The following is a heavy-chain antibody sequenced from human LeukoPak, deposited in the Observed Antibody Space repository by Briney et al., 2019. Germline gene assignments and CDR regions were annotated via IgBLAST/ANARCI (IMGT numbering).Heavy chain of an antibody. V-gene: IGHV3-49*03. D-gene: IGHD3-10*01. J-gene: IGHJ3*02. CDR2: IRTKGYDETT. Sequence: GGSLRLSCIASGFTFGDYPMSWFRQAPGKGLEWVSYIRTKGYDETTEYAASVTGRYTISRDDSNSIVYLQMSSLKVDDTAFYYCTRAVRLSGDAFDIWGQGTVVTVSS. CDR1: GFTFGDYP. CDR3: TRAVRLSGDAFDI.